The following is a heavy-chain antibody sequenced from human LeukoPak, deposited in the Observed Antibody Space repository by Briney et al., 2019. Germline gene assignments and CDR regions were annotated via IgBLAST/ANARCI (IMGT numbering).Heavy chain of an antibody. CDR3: AKRFRGSSGLYYFDY. Sequence: GGSLRLSCAASGFTFSSYALSWVRQAPGQGLEWVSAIRGSGDSTYYADSVKGRFTISGDNSKNTLYLQMNSLRAEDTAIYYCAKRFRGSSGLYYFDYRGQGTLVTVSS. D-gene: IGHD6-13*01. J-gene: IGHJ4*02. V-gene: IGHV3-23*01. CDR2: IRGSGDST. CDR1: GFTFSSYA.